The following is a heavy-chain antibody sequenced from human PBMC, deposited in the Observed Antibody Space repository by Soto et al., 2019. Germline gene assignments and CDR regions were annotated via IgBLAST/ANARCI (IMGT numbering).Heavy chain of an antibody. CDR1: GFTFSSYS. J-gene: IGHJ4*02. D-gene: IGHD3-22*01. V-gene: IGHV3-21*01. Sequence: EVQLVESGGGLVKPGGSLRLSCAASGFTFSSYSMNWVRQAPGKGLEWVSSISSSSSYIYYADSVKGRFTISRDNAKNSLYLQMNSLRAEDTAVYYCAREGMHYDSSGLGYWGQGTLVTVSS. CDR2: ISSSSSYI. CDR3: AREGMHYDSSGLGY.